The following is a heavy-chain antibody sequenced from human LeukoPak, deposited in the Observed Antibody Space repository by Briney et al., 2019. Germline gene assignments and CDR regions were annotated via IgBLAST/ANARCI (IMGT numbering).Heavy chain of an antibody. Sequence: SETLSLTCTVSGFSISSGYYWGWIRQPPGKGLECIGNIYRSGSTYYSPSLKSRVTISIDTSKNQFSLKLSSVTAADTAVYYCASPLYSSSHFDFWGQGALVTVSS. J-gene: IGHJ4*02. D-gene: IGHD6-6*01. V-gene: IGHV4-38-2*02. CDR2: IYRSGST. CDR3: ASPLYSSSHFDF. CDR1: GFSISSGYY.